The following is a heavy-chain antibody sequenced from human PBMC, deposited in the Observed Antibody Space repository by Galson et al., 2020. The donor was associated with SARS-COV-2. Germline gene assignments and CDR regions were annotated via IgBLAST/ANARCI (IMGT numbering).Heavy chain of an antibody. CDR1: GGSVSSYY. CDR2: MYNSGSA. J-gene: IGHJ3*02. D-gene: IGHD3-16*01. CDR3: ARSLGLHFAAFDI. V-gene: IGHV4-59*02. Sequence: ASETLSLTCTVSGGSVSSYYWSWIRQSPGKGLEWLGYMYNSGSAKYNPSLKSRVTISLDTSKNQLSLKLRSLTAADTAVYYCARSLGLHFAAFDIWGQGTMVTVSS.